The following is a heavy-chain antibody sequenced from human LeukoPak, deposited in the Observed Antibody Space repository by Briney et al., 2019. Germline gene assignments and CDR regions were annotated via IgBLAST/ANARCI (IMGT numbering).Heavy chain of an antibody. D-gene: IGHD1-26*01. J-gene: IGHJ5*02. V-gene: IGHV4-59*12. CDR3: ARDAEWELLGDDWFDP. Sequence: PSETLSLTCTVSGGSISSYYWSWIRQPPGKGLEWIGYIYYSGSTNYNPSLKSRVTMSVDTSKNQFSLKLSSVTAADTAVYYCARDAEWELLGDDWFDPWGQGTLVTVSS. CDR2: IYYSGST. CDR1: GGSISSYY.